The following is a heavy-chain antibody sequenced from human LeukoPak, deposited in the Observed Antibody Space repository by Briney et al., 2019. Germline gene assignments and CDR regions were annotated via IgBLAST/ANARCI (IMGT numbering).Heavy chain of an antibody. CDR2: IRSKANSYAT. CDR1: GFTFSGSA. D-gene: IGHD2-21*02. Sequence: AGGSLRLSCAASGFTFSGSAMHWVRQASGKGLEWVGRIRSKANSYATAYAASVKGRFTISRDDSKNTAYLQMNSLKTEDTAVYYCTRHVVTVTAYNWFDPWGQGTLVTVSS. J-gene: IGHJ5*02. CDR3: TRHVVTVTAYNWFDP. V-gene: IGHV3-73*01.